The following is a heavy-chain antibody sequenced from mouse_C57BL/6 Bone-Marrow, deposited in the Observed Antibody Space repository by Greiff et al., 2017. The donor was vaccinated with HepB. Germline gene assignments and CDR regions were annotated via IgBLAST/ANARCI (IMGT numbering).Heavy chain of an antibody. J-gene: IGHJ1*03. Sequence: EVNVVESGGGLVQSGRSLRLSCATSGFTFSDFYMEWVRHAQGKGLEWIAASRNKANDYTTEYSASVKGRFIVSRDTSQSILYLQMNALRAEDTAIYYCARDAWGSSYWYFDVWGTGTTVTVSS. D-gene: IGHD1-1*01. CDR2: SRNKANDYTT. CDR1: GFTFSDFY. CDR3: ARDAWGSSYWYFDV. V-gene: IGHV7-1*01.